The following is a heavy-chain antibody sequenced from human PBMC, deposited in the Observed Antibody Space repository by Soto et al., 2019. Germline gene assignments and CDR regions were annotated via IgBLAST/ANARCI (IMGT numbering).Heavy chain of an antibody. Sequence: EVQLLESGGGLVQPGGSLRLSCAASGFTFSSYAMNWVRQAPGKGPEWVSAISGSGGSTYYADSVKGRFTISRDNSKNTLFLQMNSLRAEDTAVYYCAKGPLCTNDVCYGLDVWGQGTTVTVSS. CDR1: GFTFSSYA. CDR2: ISGSGGST. J-gene: IGHJ6*02. D-gene: IGHD2-8*01. CDR3: AKGPLCTNDVCYGLDV. V-gene: IGHV3-23*01.